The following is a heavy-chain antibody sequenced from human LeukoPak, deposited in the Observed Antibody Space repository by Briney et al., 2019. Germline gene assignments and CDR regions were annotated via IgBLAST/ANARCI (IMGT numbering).Heavy chain of an antibody. Sequence: GASVKVSCKASGYTFTSYGISWVRQAPGQGLEWMGWISAYNGNTNYAQKLQGRVTMTTDTSTSTAYMELRGLRSDDTAVYYCARDPAVSGTYYYDSGSLREPKYSDCWGQGTQVTVSS. CDR3: ARDPAVSGTYYYDSGSLREPKYSDC. CDR1: GYTFTSYG. V-gene: IGHV1-18*01. D-gene: IGHD3-10*01. CDR2: ISAYNGNT. J-gene: IGHJ4*02.